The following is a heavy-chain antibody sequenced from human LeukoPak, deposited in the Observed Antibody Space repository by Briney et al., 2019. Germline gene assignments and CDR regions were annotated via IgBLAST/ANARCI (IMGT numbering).Heavy chain of an antibody. V-gene: IGHV1-2*02. Sequence: ASVKVSCKASGYTFTGYYMHWVRQAPGQGLEWMGWINPNSGGTNYAQKFQGRVTMTRDTSISTAYMELSRLRSDDTAVYYCARDPAWIAAPDSAFDIWGQGTMVTVSS. D-gene: IGHD6-6*01. J-gene: IGHJ3*02. CDR3: ARDPAWIAAPDSAFDI. CDR2: INPNSGGT. CDR1: GYTFTGYY.